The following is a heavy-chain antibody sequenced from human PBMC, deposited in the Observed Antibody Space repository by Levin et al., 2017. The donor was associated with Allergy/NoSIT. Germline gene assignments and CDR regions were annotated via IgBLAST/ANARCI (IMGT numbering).Heavy chain of an antibody. J-gene: IGHJ4*02. CDR3: ARDLVFSGWTHFDY. Sequence: GGSLRLSCAASGFTFSSYAMHWVRQAPGKGLEWVAVISYDGSNKYYADSVKGRFTISRDNSKNTLYLQMNSLRAEDTAVYYCARDLVFSGWTHFDYWGQGTLVTVSS. D-gene: IGHD6-19*01. CDR2: ISYDGSNK. CDR1: GFTFSSYA. V-gene: IGHV3-30*04.